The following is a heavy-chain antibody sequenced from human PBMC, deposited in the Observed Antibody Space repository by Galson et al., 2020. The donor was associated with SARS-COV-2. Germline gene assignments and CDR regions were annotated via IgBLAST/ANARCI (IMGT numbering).Heavy chain of an antibody. CDR2: IWYDGSNK. CDR1: GFTFSSYG. CDR3: ASSLVGARIDS. V-gene: IGHV3-33*01. D-gene: IGHD1-26*01. J-gene: IGHJ4*02. Sequence: GGSLRLSCAASGFTFSSYGMHWVRQAPGKGLEWVAVIWYDGSNKYYADSVKGRFTISRDNSKNTLYLQMNSLRAEDTAVYYCASSLVGARIDSWGQGTLVYAPS.